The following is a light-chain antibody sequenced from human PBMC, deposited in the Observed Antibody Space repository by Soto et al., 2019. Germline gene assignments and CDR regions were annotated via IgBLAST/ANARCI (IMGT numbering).Light chain of an antibody. Sequence: QAVVTQEPSLTGSPGGTVTLTCGSSTGAVTSNHHRYWFQQKAGQAPRTLIYDTSNKHSWTPARFSGSLLGDKAALTLSGAQPEDEAQYYCLLSYNAARVFGGGTKLTVL. V-gene: IGLV7-46*01. CDR2: DTS. J-gene: IGLJ2*01. CDR1: TGAVTSNHH. CDR3: LLSYNAARV.